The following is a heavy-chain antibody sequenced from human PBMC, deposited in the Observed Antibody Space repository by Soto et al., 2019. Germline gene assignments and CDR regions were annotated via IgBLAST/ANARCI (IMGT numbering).Heavy chain of an antibody. J-gene: IGHJ4*02. Sequence: GGSLRLSCAASGFTFSSYAMSWVRQAPGKGLEWVSAISGSGGSTYYADSVKGRFTISRDNSKNTLYLQMNSLRAEDTAVYYCANPPGAAKINYFDYWGQGTLVTVSS. V-gene: IGHV3-23*01. CDR3: ANPPGAAKINYFDY. CDR1: GFTFSSYA. D-gene: IGHD5-18*01. CDR2: ISGSGGST.